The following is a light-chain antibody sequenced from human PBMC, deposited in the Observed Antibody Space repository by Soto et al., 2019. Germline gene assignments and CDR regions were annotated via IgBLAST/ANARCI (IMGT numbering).Light chain of an antibody. CDR1: SSNIGRNY. CDR3: AAWDDSLSGVV. CDR2: SNN. V-gene: IGLV1-47*02. Sequence: QPVLTQPPSASGTPGQRVTISCSGSSSNIGRNYVYWYQQLPGTAPKLLIYSNNQRPSGVPDRFSGSKSGTSASLAISGLRSEDEADYHCAAWDDSLSGVVFGGGTKLTVL. J-gene: IGLJ2*01.